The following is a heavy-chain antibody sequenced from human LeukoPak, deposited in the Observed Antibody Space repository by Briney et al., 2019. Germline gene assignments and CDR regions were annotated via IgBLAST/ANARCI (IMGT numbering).Heavy chain of an antibody. CDR3: ARSSPNDYGDYGAFDY. D-gene: IGHD4-17*01. CDR2: IYYSGST. CDR1: GGSISSSSYY. Sequence: SETLSLTCTVSGGSISSSSYYWGWIRQPPGKGLEWIGSIYYSGSTYYNPSLKSRVTVSVDTSKNQFSLKLSSVTAADTAVYYCARSSPNDYGDYGAFDYWGQGTLVTVSS. J-gene: IGHJ4*02. V-gene: IGHV4-39*01.